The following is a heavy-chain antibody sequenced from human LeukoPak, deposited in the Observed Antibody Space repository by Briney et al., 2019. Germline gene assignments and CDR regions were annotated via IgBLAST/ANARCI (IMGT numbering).Heavy chain of an antibody. CDR2: IYYSGST. Sequence: SETLSLTCTVSGGSISSSSYYWGWIRQPPGKGLEWIGSIYYSGSTYYNPSLKSRVTISVDTSKNQFSLKLSSVTAADTAVYYCARPVENSYGSYYFDYWGQGTLVTVSS. CDR3: ARPVENSYGSYYFDY. J-gene: IGHJ4*02. D-gene: IGHD5-18*01. V-gene: IGHV4-39*01. CDR1: GGSISSSSYY.